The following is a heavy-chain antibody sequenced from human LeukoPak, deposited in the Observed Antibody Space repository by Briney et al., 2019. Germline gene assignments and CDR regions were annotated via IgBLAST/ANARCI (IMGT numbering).Heavy chain of an antibody. CDR3: ARGGRGWYAWFDP. V-gene: IGHV4-39*01. J-gene: IGHJ5*02. D-gene: IGHD6-19*01. CDR1: GGSISSSSYY. CDR2: IYYSGST. Sequence: SETLSLTCTVSGGSISSSSYYWGWIRQPPGKGLEWIGSIYYSGSTYYNPSLKSRVTISVDTSKNQFSLKLSSVTAADTAVHYCARGGRGWYAWFDPWGQGTLVTVSS.